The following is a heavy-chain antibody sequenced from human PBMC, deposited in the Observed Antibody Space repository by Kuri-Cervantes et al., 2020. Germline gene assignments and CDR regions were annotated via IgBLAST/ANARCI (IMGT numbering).Heavy chain of an antibody. V-gene: IGHV5-51*01. Sequence: KVSCKGSGYSFTSYWIGWVRQMPGKGLEWMGIIYPGDSDTRYSPSFQGQVTISADKSISTAYMELSRLRSDDTAVYYCARQASDWFDPWGQGTLVTVSS. CDR1: GYSFTSYW. J-gene: IGHJ5*02. D-gene: IGHD3-10*01. CDR2: IYPGDSDT. CDR3: ARQASDWFDP.